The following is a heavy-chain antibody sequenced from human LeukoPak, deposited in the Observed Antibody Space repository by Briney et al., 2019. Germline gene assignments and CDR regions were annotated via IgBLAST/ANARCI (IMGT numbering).Heavy chain of an antibody. CDR3: ARDPSTMVRGFDY. CDR2: INPNSGGT. CDR1: GYTFTGYY. Sequence: GASVKVSCKASGYTFTGYYMHWVRQAPGQGLEWMGWINPNSGGTNYAQKFQGRVTMTRDTSISTAYMELSRLRSDDTAVYYCARDPSTMVRGFDYWGQGTLVTVSS. V-gene: IGHV1-2*02. J-gene: IGHJ4*02. D-gene: IGHD3-10*01.